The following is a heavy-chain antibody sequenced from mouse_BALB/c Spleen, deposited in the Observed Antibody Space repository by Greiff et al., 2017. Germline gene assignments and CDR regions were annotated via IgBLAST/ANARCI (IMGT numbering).Heavy chain of an antibody. CDR3: ARDPLYGNYYAMDY. CDR1: GFSLTSYG. D-gene: IGHD2-1*01. CDR2: IWAGGST. V-gene: IGHV2-9*02. J-gene: IGHJ4*01. Sequence: VQVVESGPGLVAPSQSLSITCTVSGFSLTSYGVHWVRQPPGKGLEWLGVIWAGGSTNYNSALMSRLSISKDNSKSQVFLKMNSLQTDDTAMYYCARDPLYGNYYAMDYWGQGTSVTVSS.